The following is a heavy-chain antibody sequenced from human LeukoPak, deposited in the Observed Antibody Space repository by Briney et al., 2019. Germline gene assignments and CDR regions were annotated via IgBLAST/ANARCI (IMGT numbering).Heavy chain of an antibody. J-gene: IGHJ4*02. CDR1: GFNFGVVA. CDR3: ARERAGDVDY. Sequence: GRSLRLSCATSGFNFGVVAMDWIRQAPGKGLEWVGFIRHREYGGTAEYAASVNGRFAISRDDSKNIVYLQMNDLRTEDTGVYYCARERAGDVDYWGLGTLVTVSS. CDR2: IRHREYGGTA. V-gene: IGHV3-49*03.